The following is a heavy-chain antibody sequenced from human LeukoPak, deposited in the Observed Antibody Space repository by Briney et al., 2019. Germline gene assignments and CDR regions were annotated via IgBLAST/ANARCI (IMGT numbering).Heavy chain of an antibody. CDR2: ISGSGGRK. V-gene: IGHV3-23*01. CDR1: GLTLRRYA. Sequence: LSYAHSGLTLRRYALCWVRQAPGAGLEGVSAISGSGGRKYYADPLNGQFTIYRANYNNKLYLQMYSPRAEDTAVYYCAKNVVTTNYYYYYMDVWGKGTTVTVS. D-gene: IGHD4-17*01. CDR3: AKNVVTTNYYYYYMDV. J-gene: IGHJ6*03.